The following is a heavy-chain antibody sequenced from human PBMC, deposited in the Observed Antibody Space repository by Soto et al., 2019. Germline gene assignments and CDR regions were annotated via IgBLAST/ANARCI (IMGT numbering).Heavy chain of an antibody. J-gene: IGHJ4*02. CDR2: INSDGSST. CDR3: ARVNTAMVTCDY. CDR1: GFTFSSYW. D-gene: IGHD5-18*01. V-gene: IGHV3-74*01. Sequence: EVQLVESGGGLVQPGGSLRLSCAASGFTFSSYWMHWVRQAPGKGLAWVSRINSDGSSTSYADSVKGRFTISRDNAKNTLYLQMNSLRAEDTAVYYCARVNTAMVTCDYWGQGTLVTVSS.